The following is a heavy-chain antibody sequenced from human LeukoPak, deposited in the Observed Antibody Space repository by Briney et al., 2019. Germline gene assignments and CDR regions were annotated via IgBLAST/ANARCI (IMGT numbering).Heavy chain of an antibody. J-gene: IGHJ4*02. CDR2: FIPTFGTA. D-gene: IGHD6-6*01. CDR1: GGTFSSYA. V-gene: IGHV1-69*05. CDR3: ASCPLEYSSSSGHSFYY. Sequence: SVKVSCKASGGTFSSYAISWVRQAPGQGLESMGGFIPTFGTANYAQKFQGRVTITTDESTSTAYMELSSLRSEDTAVYYCASCPLEYSSSSGHSFYYWGEGTLVTVSS.